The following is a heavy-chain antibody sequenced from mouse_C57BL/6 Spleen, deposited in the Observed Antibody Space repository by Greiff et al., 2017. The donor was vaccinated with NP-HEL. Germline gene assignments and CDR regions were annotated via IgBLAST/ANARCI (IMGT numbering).Heavy chain of an antibody. D-gene: IGHD1-1*01. CDR3: ARIYYGSSWDFEV. CDR2: ISRGSSTI. V-gene: IGHV5-17*01. CDR1: GFTFSDYG. Sequence: EVKLVESGGGLVKPGGSLKLSCAASGFTFSDYGMHWVRQAPEKGLEWVAYISRGSSTIYYADTVKGRFTISRDKAKNTLFLQMTSLRSEDTAMYYCARIYYGSSWDFEVWGTGTTVTVSS. J-gene: IGHJ1*03.